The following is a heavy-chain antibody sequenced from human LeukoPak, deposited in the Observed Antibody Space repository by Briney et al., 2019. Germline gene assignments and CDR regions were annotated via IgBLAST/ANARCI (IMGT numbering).Heavy chain of an antibody. V-gene: IGHV1-18*04. CDR1: GYTFTSYG. CDR2: ISAYNGNT. CDR3: ASGKGYSSGWYDYFDY. J-gene: IGHJ4*02. D-gene: IGHD6-19*01. Sequence: VASVKVSCKASGYTFTSYGISWVRHAPGQGLEWMGWISAYNGNTNYAQKLQGRVTMTTDTSTSTAYMELRSLRSDDTAVYYCASGKGYSSGWYDYFDYWGQGTLVTVSS.